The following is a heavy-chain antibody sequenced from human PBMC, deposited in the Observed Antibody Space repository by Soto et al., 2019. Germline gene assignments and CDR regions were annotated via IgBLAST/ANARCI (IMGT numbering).Heavy chain of an antibody. J-gene: IGHJ6*02. CDR3: ARYTYISRYTYYGMYR. CDR2: VRNIAYGRTT. D-gene: IGHD6-13*01. CDR1: GLHLRDHA. Sequence: ALKASLLTCGLHLRDHAMGRVRPAPGNGLEWVGVVRNIAYGRTTDYAASVRGRFTISRDNSKNIAYLQMNSLKSEDTGGYDCARYTYISRYTYYGMYRWGQGTTVT. V-gene: IGHV3-49*04.